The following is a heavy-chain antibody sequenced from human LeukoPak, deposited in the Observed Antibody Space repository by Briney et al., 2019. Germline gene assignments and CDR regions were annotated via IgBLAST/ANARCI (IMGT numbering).Heavy chain of an antibody. D-gene: IGHD2-8*01. V-gene: IGHV3-53*01. CDR2: FYIDGRA. J-gene: IGHJ3*02. CDR1: GFIFSDYA. CDR3: ARDRRRLRGQNGDGDAFDI. Sequence: GGSLRLSCAASGFIFSDYAMKWVRQAPGKGLEWVSIFYIDGRAFHAASVKGRFTMSRDISKNSVDLQMNSLRAEDTAVYFCARDRRRLRGQNGDGDAFDIWGQGTRVTVSS.